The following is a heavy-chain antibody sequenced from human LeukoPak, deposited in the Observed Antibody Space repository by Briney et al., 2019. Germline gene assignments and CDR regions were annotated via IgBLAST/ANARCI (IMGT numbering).Heavy chain of an antibody. J-gene: IGHJ4*02. CDR2: MQSSGNS. CDR1: GDSISTYH. Sequence: KPSETLSLTCSVSGDSISTYHWNWVRERPGKGLEWIGYMQSSGNSNYNPSLKSRVFMSVDTSKNQFVLNLMSVTAADTAVYYCARDKRHSYGRYFAHWGQGMLVSVSS. D-gene: IGHD5-18*01. CDR3: ARDKRHSYGRYFAH. V-gene: IGHV4-59*01.